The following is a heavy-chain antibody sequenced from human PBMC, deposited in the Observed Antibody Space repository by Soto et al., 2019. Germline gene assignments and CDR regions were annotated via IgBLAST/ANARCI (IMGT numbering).Heavy chain of an antibody. D-gene: IGHD2-2*01. CDR3: ASPLNEGYCSSTSCAGKYGMDV. CDR1: GGTFSSYA. Sequence: GASVKVSCKASGGTFSSYAISWVRQAPGQGLEWMGGIIPIFGTANYAQKSQGRVTITADESTSTAYMELSSLRSEDTAVYYCASPLNEGYCSSTSCAGKYGMDVWGQGTTVTVSS. J-gene: IGHJ6*02. CDR2: IIPIFGTA. V-gene: IGHV1-69*13.